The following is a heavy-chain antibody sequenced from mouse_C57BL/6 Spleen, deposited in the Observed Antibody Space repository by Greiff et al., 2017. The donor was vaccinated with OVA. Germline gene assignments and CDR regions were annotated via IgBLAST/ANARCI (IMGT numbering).Heavy chain of an antibody. CDR2: ISDDGSN. J-gene: IGHJ2*01. D-gene: IGHD1-1*01. CDR3: AREVLYYGSSYFDY. CDR1: GYSITSGYY. Sequence: DVQLVESGPGLVKPSQSLSLTCSVTGYSITSGYYWNWIRQFPGNKLEWMGYISDDGSNNYNPSLKNRISITRDTSKNQFFLKLNSVTTEDTATYYCAREVLYYGSSYFDYWGQGTTLTVSS. V-gene: IGHV3-6*01.